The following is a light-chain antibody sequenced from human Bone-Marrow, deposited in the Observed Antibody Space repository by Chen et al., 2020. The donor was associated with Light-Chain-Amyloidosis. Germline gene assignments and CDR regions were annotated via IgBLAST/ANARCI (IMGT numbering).Light chain of an antibody. CDR3: QQYGTSPLT. Sequence: EIVLTQSPGTLSLSPGEGANLSCRASQTISSNYLTWYQQKFGQAPRLLIYGSSSRATGIPDRFTGRGSGTDFTLTINRLEPEDFAMYYCQQYGTSPLTFGGGTKVAIK. V-gene: IGKV3-20*01. CDR1: QTISSNY. J-gene: IGKJ4*01. CDR2: GSS.